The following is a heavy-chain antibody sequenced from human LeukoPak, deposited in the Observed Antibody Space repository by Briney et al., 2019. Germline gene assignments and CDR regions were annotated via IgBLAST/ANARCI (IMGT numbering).Heavy chain of an antibody. Sequence: PGRSLRLSCAASGFTFSSYGMHWVRQAPGKGLEWVAVIWYDGSNKYYADSVKGRFTISRDNSKNTLYLQMNSLRAEDTAVYYCARHRRGEPIDSWGQGTLVTVSS. CDR1: GFTFSSYG. J-gene: IGHJ4*02. CDR2: IWYDGSNK. D-gene: IGHD3-16*01. CDR3: ARHRRGEPIDS. V-gene: IGHV3-33*01.